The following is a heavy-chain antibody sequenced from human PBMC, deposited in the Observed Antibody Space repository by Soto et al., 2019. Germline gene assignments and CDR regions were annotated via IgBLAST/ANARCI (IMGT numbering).Heavy chain of an antibody. J-gene: IGHJ4*02. CDR2: IKQDGSEK. Sequence: EVQLVESGGGLVQPGGSLRLSCAASGFTFSSYWMSWVRQAPGKGLEGVANIKQDGSEKYYVDSVKGRFTISRDNAKNSLYLQMNSLRAEDTAVYYCARSAYGDPRGRDYWGQGTLVTVSS. V-gene: IGHV3-7*01. CDR1: GFTFSSYW. D-gene: IGHD4-17*01. CDR3: ARSAYGDPRGRDY.